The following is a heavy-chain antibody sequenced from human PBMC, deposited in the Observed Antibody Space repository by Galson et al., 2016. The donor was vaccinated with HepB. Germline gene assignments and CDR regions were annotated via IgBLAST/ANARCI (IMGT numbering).Heavy chain of an antibody. J-gene: IGHJ6*02. CDR3: ARDPTPFYYGMDV. CDR2: ISSSSSYI. V-gene: IGHV3-21*01. CDR1: GFTFSSYS. Sequence: SLRLSCAASGFTFSSYSMNWVRQAPGKGLEWVSSISSSSSYIYCADSVKGRFTISRDNAKNSLYLQMNSLRAEDTAVYYCARDPTPFYYGMDVWGQGTTVTVSS.